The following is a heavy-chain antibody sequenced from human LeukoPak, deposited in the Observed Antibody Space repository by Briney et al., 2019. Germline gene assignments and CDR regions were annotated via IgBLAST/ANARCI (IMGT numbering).Heavy chain of an antibody. CDR2: ISAYNGNT. CDR1: GYTFTSYG. CDR3: ARDRRVYYDSSGYYHFGY. J-gene: IGHJ4*02. D-gene: IGHD3-22*01. V-gene: IGHV1-18*01. Sequence: ASVKVSCKASGYTFTSYGISWVRQAPGQGLEWMGWISAYNGNTNYAQKLQGRVTMTTDTSTSTAYMELRSLRSDDTAVYYCARDRRVYYDSSGYYHFGYWGQGTLVTVSS.